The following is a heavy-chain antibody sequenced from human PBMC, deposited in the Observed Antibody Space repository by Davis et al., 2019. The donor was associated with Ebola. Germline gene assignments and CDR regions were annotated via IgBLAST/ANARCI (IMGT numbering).Heavy chain of an antibody. CDR1: GGSMDSYY. Sequence: SETLSLTCSVSGGSMDSYYWSWIRQPAGGGLEWIGRVYFSGSSSYNPSLESWVTMSVDRSKNQFSLRLTSVTAADTAVYFCARLSGLFSSSSGALYFDLWGRGTLVSVSS. D-gene: IGHD6-6*01. CDR2: VYFSGSS. J-gene: IGHJ2*01. CDR3: ARLSGLFSSSSGALYFDL. V-gene: IGHV4-4*07.